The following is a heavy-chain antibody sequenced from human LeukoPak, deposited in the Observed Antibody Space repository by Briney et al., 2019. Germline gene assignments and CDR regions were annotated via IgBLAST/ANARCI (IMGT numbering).Heavy chain of an antibody. D-gene: IGHD6-19*01. CDR3: ARARWSSTGWFLGY. J-gene: IGHJ4*02. V-gene: IGHV3-74*01. CDR2: VNPQGSDT. CDR1: GFTFSSYW. Sequence: GGSLRLSCAASGFTFSSYWMHWVRQAPGKGPVWVSRVNPQGSDTSYTDSVKGRFTISRDNAKDSLHLQMDNLRAEDTAVYYCARARWSSTGWFLGYWGQGTLVAVSS.